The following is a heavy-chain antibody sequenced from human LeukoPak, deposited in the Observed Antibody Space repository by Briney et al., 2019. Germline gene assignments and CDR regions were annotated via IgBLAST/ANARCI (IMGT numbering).Heavy chain of an antibody. Sequence: SETLFLTCTVTGGSISSSSYYWGWIRQPQGKGLEWIASIFYSGTTYYNPSLKSRVTITVDTCKNQFSLRLTSVTAADTAVYYCARLTDSWGQGTLVTVSS. CDR1: GGSISSSSYY. J-gene: IGHJ4*02. CDR2: IFYSGTT. V-gene: IGHV4-39*01. CDR3: ARLTDS.